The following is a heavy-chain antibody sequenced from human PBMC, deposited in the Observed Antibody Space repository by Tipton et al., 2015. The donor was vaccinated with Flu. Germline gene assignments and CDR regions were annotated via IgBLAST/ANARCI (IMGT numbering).Heavy chain of an antibody. D-gene: IGHD2-15*01. J-gene: IGHJ4*02. CDR2: IYYSGGT. V-gene: IGHV4-39*07. CDR3: ARDGLYCSGGSCYIDY. CDR1: GGSISSSSYY. Sequence: TLSLTCTVSGGSISSSSYYWGWIRQPPGKGLEWIGSIYYSGGTYYNPSLKSRVTMSVDTSKNQFSLKLSSVTAADTAVYYCARDGLYCSGGSCYIDYWGQGTLVTVSS.